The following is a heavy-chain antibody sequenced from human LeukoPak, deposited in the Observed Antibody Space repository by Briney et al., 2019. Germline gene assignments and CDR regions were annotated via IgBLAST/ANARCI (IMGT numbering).Heavy chain of an antibody. Sequence: GGSLRLSCAGAGFTFSNYGMSWVRQAPGKGLEWVSVISRSGTETYHADSVRGRFTISRDNAKNTLYLQMNSLRAVDTAVYYCAKKSPDSSGNPAYDWGQGTLVTVSS. J-gene: IGHJ4*02. D-gene: IGHD4-23*01. CDR1: GFTFSNYG. CDR2: ISRSGTET. V-gene: IGHV3-23*01. CDR3: AKKSPDSSGNPAYD.